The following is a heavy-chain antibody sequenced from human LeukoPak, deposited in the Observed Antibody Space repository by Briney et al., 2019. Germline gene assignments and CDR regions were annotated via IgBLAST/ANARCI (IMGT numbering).Heavy chain of an antibody. J-gene: IGHJ6*02. D-gene: IGHD3-16*01. Sequence: TASETLSLTCAVNGWSYSGYYCSWIRQPPGKGLEWIGEINRSGSTNYNPSLKSRVTISIDTSKDQFSLKLSSLTAADTAVYYCACCRRGRLGGYGLDVWGQGTTVTVSS. CDR1: GWSYSGYY. CDR3: ACCRRGRLGGYGLDV. V-gene: IGHV4-34*01. CDR2: INRSGST.